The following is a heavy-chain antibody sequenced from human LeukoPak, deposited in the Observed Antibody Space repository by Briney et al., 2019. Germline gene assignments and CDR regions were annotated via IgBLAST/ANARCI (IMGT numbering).Heavy chain of an antibody. J-gene: IGHJ3*02. D-gene: IGHD2-21*02. V-gene: IGHV3-21*01. CDR2: ISSSSSYI. Sequence: SGGSLRLSCAASGFTFSSYSMNWVRQAPGKGLEWVSSISSSSSYIYYADSVKGRFTISRDNAKNSLYLQMNSLRAEDTAVYYCAREIPCGGDCYYDAFDIWGQGTMVTVSS. CDR3: AREIPCGGDCYYDAFDI. CDR1: GFTFSSYS.